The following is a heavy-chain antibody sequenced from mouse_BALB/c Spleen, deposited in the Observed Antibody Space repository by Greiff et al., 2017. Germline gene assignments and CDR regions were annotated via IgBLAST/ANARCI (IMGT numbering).Heavy chain of an antibody. Sequence: QVQLKQSGAELARPGASVKLSCKASGYTFTSYWMQWVKQRPGQGLEWIGAIYPGDGDTRYTQKFKGKATLTADKSSSTAYMQLSSLASEDSAVYYCARPYGSSDAMDYWGQGTSVTVSS. V-gene: IGHV1-87*01. D-gene: IGHD1-1*01. J-gene: IGHJ4*01. CDR1: GYTFTSYW. CDR2: IYPGDGDT. CDR3: ARPYGSSDAMDY.